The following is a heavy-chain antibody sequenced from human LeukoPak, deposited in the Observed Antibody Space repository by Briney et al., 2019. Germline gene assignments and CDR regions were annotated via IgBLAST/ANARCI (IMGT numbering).Heavy chain of an antibody. Sequence: PSETLSLTCTVSGGSISSYYWSWIRQPAGKGLEWIRRIYTSGSTNYNPSLKSRVTMSVDTSKNQFSLKLSSVTAADTAVYYCARGIMVRGVISGMDVWGQGTTVTVSS. V-gene: IGHV4-4*07. CDR3: ARGIMVRGVISGMDV. CDR2: IYTSGST. J-gene: IGHJ6*02. D-gene: IGHD3-10*01. CDR1: GGSISSYY.